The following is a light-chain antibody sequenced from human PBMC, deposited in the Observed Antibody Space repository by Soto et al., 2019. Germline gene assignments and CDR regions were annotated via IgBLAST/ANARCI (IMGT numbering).Light chain of an antibody. CDR2: DTS. J-gene: IGKJ5*01. V-gene: IGKV1-33*01. CDR3: QQFSDLRIT. CDR1: QHIRDV. Sequence: DIQMTQSPSALSASVGDRVTITCQASQHIRDVLKWYQQQPGKAPKLLIYDTSTLQTGVPSRFSGRGSGKDFTFTIGSLQPEEGESYYCQQFSDLRITFGQGTRLEIK.